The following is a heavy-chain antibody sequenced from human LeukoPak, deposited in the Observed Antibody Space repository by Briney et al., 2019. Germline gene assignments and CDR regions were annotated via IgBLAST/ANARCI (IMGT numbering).Heavy chain of an antibody. CDR3: ASGRSDGKAGYYFDY. CDR2: IWYDGSNQ. CDR1: GFIFRNYG. J-gene: IGHJ4*02. Sequence: PGGSLRLSCAASGFIFRNYGMHWVRQAPGKGLEWVTIIWYDGSNQYYADSVKGRFTISRDNSKNTLYLQMNTLRAEDTAVYHCASGRSDGKAGYYFDYWGQGTLVTVSS. V-gene: IGHV3-33*01. D-gene: IGHD5-18*01.